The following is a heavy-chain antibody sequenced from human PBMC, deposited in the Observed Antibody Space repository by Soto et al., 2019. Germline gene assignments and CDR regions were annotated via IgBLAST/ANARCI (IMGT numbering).Heavy chain of an antibody. CDR2: IPHGGST. Sequence: QVQLQQWGAGLLKPSETLSLTCAVYSGSFSGYYYSWIRQPPGKGLEWIGEIPHGGSTTYSPSLKSRVTMSLDTSKNQFSLKLTSVTAADTTVYYCARGRLFLTPSGLAITYFDYWGQGSLVSVSS. D-gene: IGHD3-3*01. CDR3: ARGRLFLTPSGLAITYFDY. J-gene: IGHJ4*02. CDR1: SGSFSGYY. V-gene: IGHV4-34*01.